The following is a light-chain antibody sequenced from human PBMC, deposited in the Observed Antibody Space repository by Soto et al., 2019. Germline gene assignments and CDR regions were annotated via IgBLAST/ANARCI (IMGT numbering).Light chain of an antibody. J-gene: IGKJ1*01. V-gene: IGKV1-39*01. CDR2: AAS. Sequence: QLTQSPSSLSASVGDRVIITCRASQSVSRSLNWYRQKPGRPPKLLLYAASTLHSGVPSRFSGSGSGTEFTLTISSLQPEDFATYYCQQNAITPPWTFGQGTTVDTK. CDR3: QQNAITPPWT. CDR1: QSVSRS.